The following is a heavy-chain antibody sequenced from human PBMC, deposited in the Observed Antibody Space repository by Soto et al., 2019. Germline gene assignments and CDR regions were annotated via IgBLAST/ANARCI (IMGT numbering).Heavy chain of an antibody. CDR3: ARTWYYYGSGSYSWFDP. Sequence: GVSVKVSCKASGYTFTSYSMHWVRHAPGQGLEWMGWISAYNGNTNYAQKLQGRVTMTTDTSTSTAYMELRSLRSDDTAVYYCARTWYYYGSGSYSWFDPWGQGTLVTVSS. CDR1: GYTFTSYS. CDR2: ISAYNGNT. D-gene: IGHD3-10*01. J-gene: IGHJ5*02. V-gene: IGHV1-18*01.